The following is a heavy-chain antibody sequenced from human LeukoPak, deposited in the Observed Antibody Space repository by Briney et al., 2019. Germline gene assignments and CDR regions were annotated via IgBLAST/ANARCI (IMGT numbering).Heavy chain of an antibody. CDR2: VSGDGDTT. CDR1: GFHFRDFS. J-gene: IGHJ4*02. Sequence: PGGSLRLSCAASGFHFRDFSMHWVRQVPGKGLEWVSLVSGDGDTTHYADSVKGRFTISRDNNKNSLFLQMNSLRVEDTAFYYCAKGNNSLSFNFVYWGQGALVTVSS. V-gene: IGHV3-43*02. CDR3: AKGNNSLSFNFVY. D-gene: IGHD2/OR15-2a*01.